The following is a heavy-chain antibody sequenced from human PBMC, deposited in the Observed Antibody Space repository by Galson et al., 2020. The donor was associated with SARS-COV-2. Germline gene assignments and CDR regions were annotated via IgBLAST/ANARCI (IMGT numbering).Heavy chain of an antibody. CDR3: ARQGVNMVVLVTVPGWYFDL. J-gene: IGHJ2*01. V-gene: IGHV4-38-2*02. Sequence: SETLSLTCTVSGYSVSTTNYWGWVRQPPGRGLEWIGSVYPSGTAYYNPSLKSRVTITVDTSKNQFSLRLDSVTAADTALYYCARQGVNMVVLVTVPGWYFDLWGRGTLVTVSS. CDR2: VYPSGTA. D-gene: IGHD3-22*01. CDR1: GYSVSTTNY.